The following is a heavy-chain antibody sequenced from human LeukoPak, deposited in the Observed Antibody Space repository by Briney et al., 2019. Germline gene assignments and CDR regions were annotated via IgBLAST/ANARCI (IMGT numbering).Heavy chain of an antibody. V-gene: IGHV4-59*08. J-gene: IGHJ2*01. Sequence: SETLSLTCTVSGGSISSYYWSWIRQPPGKGLEWIGYIYYSGSTNYNPSLKSRVTISVDTSKNQFSLKLSSVTAADTAVYYCARQGGGFWYFDLWGRGTLVTVPS. CDR3: ARQGGGFWYFDL. CDR2: IYYSGST. CDR1: GGSISSYY. D-gene: IGHD6-25*01.